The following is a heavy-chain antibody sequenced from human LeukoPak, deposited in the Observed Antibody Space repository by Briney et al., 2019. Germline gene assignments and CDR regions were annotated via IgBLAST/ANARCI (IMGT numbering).Heavy chain of an antibody. J-gene: IGHJ4*02. Sequence: GRSLRLSCAASGFTFSDTWMHWVRQAPGEGLVWVSRIRSDGSDTRYAESVKGRFTISRDNAKNTLYLQMNSLRAEDTAVYYCARLYDGSAYHADHFDYWGQGTLVIVSS. V-gene: IGHV3-74*01. CDR2: IRSDGSDT. CDR3: ARLYDGSAYHADHFDY. D-gene: IGHD3-22*01. CDR1: GFTFSDTW.